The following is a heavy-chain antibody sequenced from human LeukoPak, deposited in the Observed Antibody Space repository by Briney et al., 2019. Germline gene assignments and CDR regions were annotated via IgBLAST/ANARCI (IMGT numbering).Heavy chain of an antibody. CDR1: GYSFTSYW. J-gene: IGHJ3*02. D-gene: IGHD2-2*01. CDR2: IDPSDSYT. CDR3: ARGGAVERYCSSTSCYWVDAFDI. Sequence: HGESLRISCKGSGYSFTSYWISWGRQMPGKGLGWGGRIDPSDSYTNYSPSFQGHVTISADKSISTAYLEWSSLKASDTAMYYCARGGAVERYCSSTSCYWVDAFDIWGQGTMVTVSS. V-gene: IGHV5-10-1*01.